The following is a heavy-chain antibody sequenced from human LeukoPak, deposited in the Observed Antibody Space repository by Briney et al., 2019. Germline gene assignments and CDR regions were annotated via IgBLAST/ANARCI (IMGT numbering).Heavy chain of an antibody. V-gene: IGHV4-30-4*01. D-gene: IGHD1-26*01. CDR1: GGSISSGDYY. CDR3: ARVPSTTHFDY. CDR2: IYYSGST. Sequence: SQTLSLTCTVSGGSISSGDYYWSWIRQPPGKGLEWIGYIYYSGSTYYNPSLKSRVTISVDTSKNQFSLKLSSVTAADTAAYYCARVPSTTHFDYWGQGTLVTVSS. J-gene: IGHJ4*02.